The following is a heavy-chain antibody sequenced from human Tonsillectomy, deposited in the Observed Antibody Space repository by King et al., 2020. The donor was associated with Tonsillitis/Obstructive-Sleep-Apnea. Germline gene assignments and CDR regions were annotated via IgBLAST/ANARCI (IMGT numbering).Heavy chain of an antibody. Sequence: VQLVESGAEVKKPGESLKISCTASGYSFTSYWIAWVRQMPGRGLEWMGIIYPGDSDTRNSPSFQGQVTISADKSISTAYLQWSSLKASDTAMYYCARLGRAVAATFPSPDYWGQGTLVTVSS. CDR1: GYSFTSYW. CDR2: IYPGDSDT. J-gene: IGHJ4*02. CDR3: ARLGRAVAATFPSPDY. V-gene: IGHV5-51*01. D-gene: IGHD6-19*01.